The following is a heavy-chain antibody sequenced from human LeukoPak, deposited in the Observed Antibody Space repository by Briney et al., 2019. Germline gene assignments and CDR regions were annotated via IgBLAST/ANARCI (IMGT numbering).Heavy chain of an antibody. CDR1: GFTFDDYA. CDR3: AKDIGLGIDY. Sequence: GGFLRLSCAASGFTFDDYAMHWVRQAPGKGLEWVSGISWNSGSIGYADSVKGRFTISRDNAKNSLYLQMNSLRPEDTALYYCAKDIGLGIDYWGRGTLVTVSS. J-gene: IGHJ4*02. V-gene: IGHV3-9*01. D-gene: IGHD3-10*01. CDR2: ISWNSGSI.